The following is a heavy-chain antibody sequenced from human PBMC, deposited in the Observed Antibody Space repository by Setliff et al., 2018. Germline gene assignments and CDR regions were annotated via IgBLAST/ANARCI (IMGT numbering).Heavy chain of an antibody. J-gene: IGHJ5*02. CDR2: IGVYSGNT. V-gene: IGHV1-18*01. CDR1: GYTFRQSI. CDR3: MRLVRFCSRTVCQRTSGDEA. D-gene: IGHD3-3*01. Sequence: ASVKVSCKASGYTFRQSIVSWVRQAPGQGLEWLGWIGVYSGNTYSEQRFRGRVSLTTDESTNTAYLELRGLRSDDTAVYYCMRLVRFCSRTVCQRTSGDEAWGQGTLVTVSS.